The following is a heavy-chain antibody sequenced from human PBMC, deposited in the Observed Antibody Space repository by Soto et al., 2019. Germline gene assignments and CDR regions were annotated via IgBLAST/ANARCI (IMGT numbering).Heavy chain of an antibody. Sequence: ASVKVSCKASGYTFTGYYIHWVRQAPGQGLEWMGWINPNSGGTNYAQKFQGRVTMTRDTSISTAYMELSRLRSDDTAVYYCASPKNYQLRNYYYYYGMDVWGQGTTVTVSS. J-gene: IGHJ6*02. CDR1: GYTFTGYY. CDR3: ASPKNYQLRNYYYYYGMDV. V-gene: IGHV1-2*02. D-gene: IGHD2-2*01. CDR2: INPNSGGT.